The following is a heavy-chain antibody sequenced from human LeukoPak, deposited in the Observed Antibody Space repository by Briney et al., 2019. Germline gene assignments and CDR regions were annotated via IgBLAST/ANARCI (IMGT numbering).Heavy chain of an antibody. CDR3: ARSRAVSQYWFDP. V-gene: IGHV3-21*01. CDR2: ISSSSYI. D-gene: IGHD5-24*01. J-gene: IGHJ5*02. CDR1: GFTFSSYS. Sequence: GGSLRLSCAASGFTFSSYSMNWVRQAPGKGLEWVSSISSSSYIYYADSVKGRFTISRDNAKNSLYLQMNSLRAEDTAVYYCARSRAVSQYWFDPWGQGTLVTVSS.